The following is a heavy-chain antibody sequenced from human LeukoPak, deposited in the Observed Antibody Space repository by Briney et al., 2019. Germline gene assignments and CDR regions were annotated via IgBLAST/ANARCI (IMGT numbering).Heavy chain of an antibody. Sequence: ASVKVSCKASGYTFTSYYMHWVRQAPGQGLEWMGIISPSGGSTSYAQKFQGRVTMTRDTSTSTVYMELSSLRSEDTAVYYCATNRVCSSTSCYTAGGREVDYWGQGTLVTVSS. CDR2: ISPSGGST. V-gene: IGHV1-46*01. CDR3: ATNRVCSSTSCYTAGGREVDY. CDR1: GYTFTSYY. D-gene: IGHD2-2*02. J-gene: IGHJ4*02.